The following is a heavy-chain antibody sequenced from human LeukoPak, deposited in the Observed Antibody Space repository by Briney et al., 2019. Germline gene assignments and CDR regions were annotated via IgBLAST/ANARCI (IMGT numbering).Heavy chain of an antibody. CDR3: ASGQPTEPPEGIVVVVAATDGMDV. CDR1: GGSFSGYY. D-gene: IGHD2-15*01. Sequence: SETLSLTCAVYGGSFSGYYWSWIRLPPGKGLEWIGEINHSGSTNYNPSLKSRVTISVDTSKNQFSLKLSSVTAADTAVYYCASGQPTEPPEGIVVVVAATDGMDVWGQGATVTVSS. V-gene: IGHV4-34*01. J-gene: IGHJ6*02. CDR2: INHSGST.